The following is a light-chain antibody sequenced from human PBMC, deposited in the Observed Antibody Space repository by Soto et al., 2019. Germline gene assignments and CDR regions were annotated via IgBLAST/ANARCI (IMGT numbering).Light chain of an antibody. J-gene: IGLJ1*01. CDR2: GDN. V-gene: IGLV1-44*01. Sequence: QSVLTQPPSASGTPGQRVTISCSGSSSNIGSNTVNWYQQIPGTAPKLLIYGDNNRPSGVPDRFSGSKSGTSASLAITRLQAEDEADYYCQSYDISLHNYVFGTGTKVTVL. CDR1: SSNIGSNT. CDR3: QSYDISLHNYV.